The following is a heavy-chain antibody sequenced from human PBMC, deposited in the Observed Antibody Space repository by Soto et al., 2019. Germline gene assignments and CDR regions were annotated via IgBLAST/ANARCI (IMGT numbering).Heavy chain of an antibody. CDR3: VSLDGMPVAATADY. CDR1: GFTFSNYA. CDR2: ISYNGWST. D-gene: IGHD6-19*01. Sequence: PGGSLRLSCSASGFTFSNYAMHWVRQAPGKGLEYVSAISYNGWSTYYADAVKCRFTISRDNSKNTLSLQMSSLRPEDTAVYYCVSLDGMPVAATADYWGQGTLVTVSS. V-gene: IGHV3-64D*06. J-gene: IGHJ4*02.